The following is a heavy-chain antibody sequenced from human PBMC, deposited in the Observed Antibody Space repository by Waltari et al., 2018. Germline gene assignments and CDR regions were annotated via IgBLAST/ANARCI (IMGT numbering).Heavy chain of an antibody. CDR3: ARDPHTHYYDSSGYYETLSGYFDY. CDR1: GYTFTSYA. V-gene: IGHV1-3*03. J-gene: IGHJ4*02. CDR2: INAGNGNT. D-gene: IGHD3-22*01. Sequence: QVQLVQSGAEVKKPGASVKVSCKASGYTFTSYAMHWVRQAPGQGLEGMGWINAGNGNTKYSQEFQGRVTITRDTSASTAYMELSSLRSEDMAVYYCARDPHTHYYDSSGYYETLSGYFDYWGQGTLVTVSS.